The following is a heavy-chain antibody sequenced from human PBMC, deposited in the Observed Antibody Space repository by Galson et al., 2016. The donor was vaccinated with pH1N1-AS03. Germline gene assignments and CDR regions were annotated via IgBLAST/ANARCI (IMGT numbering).Heavy chain of an antibody. V-gene: IGHV3-7*01. Sequence: SLRLACAASGFTFSNYWMTWVRQAPGKGLEWVANIKQDGSETYYVDSVKGRFTIARDNADNSISLQMDNLRPEDTAGYFCASPRDPRQGPDGMDVRGRGNSVIVSS. CDR1: GFTFSNYW. CDR3: ASPRDPRQGPDGMDV. J-gene: IGHJ6*02. CDR2: IKQDGSET.